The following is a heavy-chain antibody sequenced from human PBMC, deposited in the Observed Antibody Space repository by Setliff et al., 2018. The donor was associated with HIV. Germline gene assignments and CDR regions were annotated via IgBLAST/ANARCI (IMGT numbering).Heavy chain of an antibody. V-gene: IGHV1-2*06. CDR1: GYTFTAYY. CDR3: AREGLWFGDRGYYMDV. Sequence: ASVKVSCKTSGYTFTAYYIYWVRQAPGHGLELMGRIHPNTGSTNYLQKFQGRVSITRDTSMSTVYMTLTGLTSDDTAVYYCAREGLWFGDRGYYMDVWGTGTAVTVSS. J-gene: IGHJ6*03. CDR2: IHPNTGST. D-gene: IGHD3-10*01.